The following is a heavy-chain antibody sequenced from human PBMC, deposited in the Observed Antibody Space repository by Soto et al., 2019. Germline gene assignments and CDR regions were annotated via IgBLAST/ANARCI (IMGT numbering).Heavy chain of an antibody. V-gene: IGHV3-64*07. CDR3: ATREGFAY. J-gene: IGHJ4*02. Sequence: EVHLMESGGGVVQPGGSLRLSCAASGFTFSSETMFWVRQAPGKGLEHITAISKNGDSTFYADSVKGRFSISRDNSKNTLYLQMGSLRAEEMAVYYCATREGFAYWGQGTLVTVSS. CDR1: GFTFSSET. CDR2: ISKNGDST.